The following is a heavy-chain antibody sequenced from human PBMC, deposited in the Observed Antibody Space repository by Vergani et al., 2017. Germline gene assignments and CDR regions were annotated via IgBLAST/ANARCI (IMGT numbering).Heavy chain of an antibody. V-gene: IGHV1-2*02. Sequence: QVQLVQSGAEVKKPGASLKVSCKASGYTFTDYYMHWVRQAPGQGLEWMGWINPNNGDTNYAQKFQGRVTMTWDTSITTAYMDLSWLRSDDTAVYYCARDAVGDYGSGSYANLGYYGRDVWGQGTTVTVSS. D-gene: IGHD3-10*01. CDR3: ARDAVGDYGSGSYANLGYYGRDV. CDR1: GYTFTDYY. J-gene: IGHJ6*02. CDR2: INPNNGDT.